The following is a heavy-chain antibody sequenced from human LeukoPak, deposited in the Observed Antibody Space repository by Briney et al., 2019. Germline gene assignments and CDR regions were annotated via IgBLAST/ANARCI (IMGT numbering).Heavy chain of an antibody. Sequence: ASVTVSCTASGYMFTNYGISWVRQAPGQGLEWMGIINPSGGSTSYAQKFQGRVTMTRDTSTSTVYMELSSLRSEDTAVYYCARDGGAIVVVPAAPYNWFDPWGQGTLVTVSS. J-gene: IGHJ5*02. CDR3: ARDGGAIVVVPAAPYNWFDP. D-gene: IGHD2-2*01. V-gene: IGHV1-46*01. CDR2: INPSGGST. CDR1: GYMFTNYG.